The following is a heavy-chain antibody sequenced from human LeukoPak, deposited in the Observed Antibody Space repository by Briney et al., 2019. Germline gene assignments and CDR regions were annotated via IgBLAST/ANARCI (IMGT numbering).Heavy chain of an antibody. CDR1: GYSFTNYW. D-gene: IGHD1-26*01. CDR3: ARPRDLCGSNYTFDY. V-gene: IGHV5-51*01. CDR2: IYPGDSDA. Sequence: GESLKISCKGSGYSFTNYWIGWVRQMPRKGLKWMGIIYPGDSDARYSPSFQGQVTISADKSIRTAYLPWSSLKASDTAMYYCARPRDLCGSNYTFDYWGQGTLVTVSS. J-gene: IGHJ4*02.